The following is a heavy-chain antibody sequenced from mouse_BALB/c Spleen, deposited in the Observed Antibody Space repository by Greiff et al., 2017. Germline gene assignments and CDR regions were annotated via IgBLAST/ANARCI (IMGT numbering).Heavy chain of an antibody. D-gene: IGHD2-3*01. CDR1: GYSFTSYY. V-gene: IGHV1S135*01. Sequence: VQLQQSGPELMKPGASVKISCKASGYSFTSYYMHWVKQSHGKSLEWIGYIDPFNGGTSYNQKFKGKATLTVDKSSSTAYMHLSSLTSEDSAVYYCARGMGLEVYFDYWGQGTTLTVSS. J-gene: IGHJ2*01. CDR2: IDPFNGGT. CDR3: ARGMGLEVYFDY.